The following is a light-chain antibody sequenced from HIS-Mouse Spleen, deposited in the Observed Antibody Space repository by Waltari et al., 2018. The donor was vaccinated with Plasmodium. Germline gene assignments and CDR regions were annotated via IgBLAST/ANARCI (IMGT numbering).Light chain of an antibody. CDR1: ALPKQY. Sequence: SYEPTQPPSVSVSPGQTARITCPGDALPKQYAYWYQQKSGQDPVLVIYEDHKRPSGIPESFSGSSSGTMATLTISGGQVEEEADYYCYSTDSSGNHRVFGGGTKLTVL. J-gene: IGLJ3*02. CDR2: EDH. CDR3: YSTDSSGNHRV. V-gene: IGLV3-10*01.